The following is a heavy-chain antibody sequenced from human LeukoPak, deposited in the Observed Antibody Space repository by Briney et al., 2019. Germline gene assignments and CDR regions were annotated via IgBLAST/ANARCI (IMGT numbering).Heavy chain of an antibody. V-gene: IGHV4-59*01. J-gene: IGHJ4*02. CDR3: ARDEGPPQQLVLYY. CDR1: GGSISSYY. Sequence: SETLSLTCTVSGGSISSYYWSWIRQPPGKGLEWIGYIYYSGSTNYNPSLKSRATISVDTSKNQFSLKLSSVTAADTAVYYCARDEGPPQQLVLYYWGQGTLVTVSS. CDR2: IYYSGST. D-gene: IGHD6-13*01.